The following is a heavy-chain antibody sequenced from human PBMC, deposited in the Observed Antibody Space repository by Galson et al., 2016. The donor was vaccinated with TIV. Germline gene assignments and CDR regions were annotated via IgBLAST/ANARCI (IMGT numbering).Heavy chain of an antibody. D-gene: IGHD3-10*01. CDR3: ARGSRGGSPDPKNCFDP. CDR1: GGSLNSGVYY. V-gene: IGHV4-30-4*08. CDR2: IYYSEII. Sequence: TLSLTCIVSGGSLNSGVYYWTWIRQPPGKGLEWIGSIYYSEIIYYNPSLKSRVTMSEDPSKNQFSLKLNSVTAADTAVYYCARGSRGGSPDPKNCFDPWGQGTLVTVSS. J-gene: IGHJ5*02.